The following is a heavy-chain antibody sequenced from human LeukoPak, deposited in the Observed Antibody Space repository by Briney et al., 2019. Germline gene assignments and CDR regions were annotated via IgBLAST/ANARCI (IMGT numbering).Heavy chain of an antibody. CDR3: ASDASGSYWNY. Sequence: SETLSLTCTVSGGSINSYYWSWLRQPPGKGLEWIGYIYYSGSTNYNPSLKSRVTISVDTSKKQFSLQLTSVSAADTAVYYCASDASGSYWNYWGQGTLVTVSS. CDR1: GGSINSYY. D-gene: IGHD3-10*01. J-gene: IGHJ4*02. V-gene: IGHV4-59*01. CDR2: IYYSGST.